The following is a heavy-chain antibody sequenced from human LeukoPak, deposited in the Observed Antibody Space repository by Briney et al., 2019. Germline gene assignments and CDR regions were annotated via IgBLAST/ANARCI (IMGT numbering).Heavy chain of an antibody. V-gene: IGHV3-33*06. CDR1: GFSFSSYG. Sequence: GGSLRISCAASGFSFSSYGMYWVRQAPGKGLEWVAVIWHDESAEFYGDSVKGRFSISRDNSKNTLYLQMDRLRVEDTARYYCAKDHRGGWSGYFDSWVQGALVTVSS. J-gene: IGHJ4*02. D-gene: IGHD6-19*01. CDR2: IWHDESAE. CDR3: AKDHRGGWSGYFDS.